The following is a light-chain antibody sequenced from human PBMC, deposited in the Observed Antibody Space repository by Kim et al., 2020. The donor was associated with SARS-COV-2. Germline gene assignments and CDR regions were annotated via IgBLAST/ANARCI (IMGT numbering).Light chain of an antibody. CDR3: LLSYGDTRKI. Sequence: GGTVPLACVSNTGTLTSCHFPYWFQQKPGQAPRALIYNTDYRYSWTPARFSGSLLGGKAALTLSDAQAEDEADYYCLLSYGDTRKIFGGGTKLTVL. V-gene: IGLV7-46*01. CDR1: TGTLTSCHF. CDR2: NTD. J-gene: IGLJ2*01.